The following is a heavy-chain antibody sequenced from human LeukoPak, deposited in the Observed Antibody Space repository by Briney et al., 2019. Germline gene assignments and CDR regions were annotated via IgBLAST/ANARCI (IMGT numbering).Heavy chain of an antibody. D-gene: IGHD3-22*01. Sequence: PGVSLRLSCAASGFTFSSYAMSWVRQAPGNGLEWVSAISGSGGSTYYADSVKGRFTISRDNSKNTLYLQMNSLRAEDTAVYYCAKPHYYDGPLKWYFDLWGRGTLVTVSS. J-gene: IGHJ2*01. CDR3: AKPHYYDGPLKWYFDL. CDR2: ISGSGGST. V-gene: IGHV3-23*01. CDR1: GFTFSSYA.